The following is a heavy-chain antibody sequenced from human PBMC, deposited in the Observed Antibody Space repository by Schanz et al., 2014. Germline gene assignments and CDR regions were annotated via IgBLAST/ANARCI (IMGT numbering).Heavy chain of an antibody. J-gene: IGHJ4*02. CDR2: ISYDGNEK. CDR1: GFAFSDYG. D-gene: IGHD1-20*01. Sequence: QVQLVESGGGVVQPGKSLRLSCAASGFAFSDYGMHWVRQAPGKGLEWVAFISYDGNEKHYPDSVKGRFTISRDNSRNTLFLQMESLRTEDTAVYHCAKERDITGGNHGDYWGQGTLVTVSS. V-gene: IGHV3-30*18. CDR3: AKERDITGGNHGDY.